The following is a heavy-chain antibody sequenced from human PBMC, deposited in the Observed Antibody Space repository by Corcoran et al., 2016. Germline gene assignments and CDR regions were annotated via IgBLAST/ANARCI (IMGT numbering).Heavy chain of an antibody. Sequence: QVQLQESGPGLVKPSETLSLTCTVSGGSISSYYWSWIRQPPGKGLEWIGYIYYSGSTNYNPSLKSRVTISVDTSKNQFSLKLSSVTAADTAVYYCARDRGGATNYYYGMDVWGQGTTVTVSS. J-gene: IGHJ6*02. CDR3: ARDRGGATNYYYGMDV. CDR1: GGSISSYY. D-gene: IGHD1-26*01. CDR2: IYYSGST. V-gene: IGHV4-59*01.